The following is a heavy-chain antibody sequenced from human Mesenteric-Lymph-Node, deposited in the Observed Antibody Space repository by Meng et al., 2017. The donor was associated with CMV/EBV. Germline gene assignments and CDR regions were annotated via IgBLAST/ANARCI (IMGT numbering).Heavy chain of an antibody. Sequence: ASVTVSCKASGYTFTSYDINWVRQATGQGLEWMGWMNPNSGNTGYAQKYQGRVTITRNTAISTAYMELSSLGSEDTAVYYCARYPAYYDFWTEGTTEKSDAFDVWGQGTMVTVSS. CDR3: ARYPAYYDFWTEGTTEKSDAFDV. CDR1: GYTFTSYD. J-gene: IGHJ3*01. V-gene: IGHV1-8*03. D-gene: IGHD3/OR15-3a*01. CDR2: MNPNSGNT.